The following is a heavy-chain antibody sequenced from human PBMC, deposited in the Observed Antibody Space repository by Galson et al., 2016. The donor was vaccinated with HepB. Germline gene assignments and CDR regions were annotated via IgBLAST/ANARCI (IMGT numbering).Heavy chain of an antibody. Sequence: SETLSLTCTVSGGSITGYYWSWIRQPPWKGPEWIGYIYYTGSTNYNPSLKSRVTISLDTSKNQFSLKLSSVTAAATAVYYCPRSPGWPLYYFDHWGQGSLVTVSS. CDR2: IYYTGST. D-gene: IGHD6-19*01. V-gene: IGHV4-59*01. J-gene: IGHJ4*02. CDR3: PRSPGWPLYYFDH. CDR1: GGSITGYY.